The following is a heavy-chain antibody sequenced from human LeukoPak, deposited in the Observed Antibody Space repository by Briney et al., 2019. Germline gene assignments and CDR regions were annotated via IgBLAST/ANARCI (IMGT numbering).Heavy chain of an antibody. D-gene: IGHD4-17*01. CDR3: VTGPYGSFDY. CDR1: GFTFSSYA. Sequence: GGSLRLSCAASGFTFSSYAMSWVRQAPGKGLEWLGRIKTKTDGGTTDYAAPVKGRFTFSRDDSKNTLYLQMNSLKTEDTAVYYCVTGPYGSFDYWGQGTLVTVSS. CDR2: IKTKTDGGTT. V-gene: IGHV3-15*01. J-gene: IGHJ4*02.